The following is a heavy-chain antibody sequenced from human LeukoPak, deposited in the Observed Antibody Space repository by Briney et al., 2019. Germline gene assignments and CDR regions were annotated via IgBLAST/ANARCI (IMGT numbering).Heavy chain of an antibody. Sequence: GGSLRLSCAASGFTFDDYTMYWVRQAPGKGLEWVSLISWDGGSTYYADSVRGRFTISRDSSKNTLYLQMNSLRAEDTAVYYCAREGATTSFDYWGQGTLVTVSS. V-gene: IGHV3-43*01. D-gene: IGHD1-26*01. CDR2: ISWDGGST. CDR3: AREGATTSFDY. CDR1: GFTFDDYT. J-gene: IGHJ4*02.